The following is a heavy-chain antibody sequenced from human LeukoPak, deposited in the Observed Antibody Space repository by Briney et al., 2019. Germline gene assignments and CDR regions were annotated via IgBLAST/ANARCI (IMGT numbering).Heavy chain of an antibody. J-gene: IGHJ4*02. CDR3: ARDPIVVVPAAIPDY. V-gene: IGHV3-7*01. D-gene: IGHD2-2*01. Sequence: PGGSLRLSCSPSGFTFSSYWMSWVRQAPGKGLEWVANIKQDGSEKYYVDSVKGRFTISRDNAKNSLYLQMNSLRAEDTAVYYCARDPIVVVPAAIPDYWGQGTLVTVSS. CDR2: IKQDGSEK. CDR1: GFTFSSYW.